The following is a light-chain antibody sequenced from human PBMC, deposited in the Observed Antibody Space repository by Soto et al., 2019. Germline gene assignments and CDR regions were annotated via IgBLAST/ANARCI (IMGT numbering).Light chain of an antibody. V-gene: IGKV3D-15*01. CDR2: DAS. J-gene: IGKJ5*01. Sequence: PGERGTLSCRASQNVAEXLAXXQXXPXXXXXLXXXDASKRATGVPARFSGSGSGTEFTLTISSLQSEDFAVYYCQQYNNWPPTTFGQGTRLEIK. CDR3: QQYNNWPPTT. CDR1: QNVAEX.